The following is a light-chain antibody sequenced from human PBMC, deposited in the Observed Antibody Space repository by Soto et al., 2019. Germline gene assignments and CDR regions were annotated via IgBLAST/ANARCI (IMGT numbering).Light chain of an antibody. J-gene: IGLJ1*01. V-gene: IGLV1-40*01. CDR1: SSNIGAGYD. CDR3: QSYDSSLSAYV. Sequence: SVLTQPPSVSGAPGQRVTISCTGNSSNIGAGYDVQWYQQLPGTVPKVLIFSNNNRPAGVPDRFSGSKSGTSASLAITGLQAEVEADYYCQSYDSSLSAYVFGTGTKVTVL. CDR2: SNN.